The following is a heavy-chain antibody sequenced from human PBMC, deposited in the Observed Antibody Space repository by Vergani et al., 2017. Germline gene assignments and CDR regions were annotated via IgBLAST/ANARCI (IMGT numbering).Heavy chain of an antibody. D-gene: IGHD3-10*01. CDR2: MYHSGST. V-gene: IGHV4-59*01. J-gene: IGHJ5*02. CDR1: GGSMSGYY. Sequence: QVRLQESGPGRVKPSETLSLTCSVSGGSMSGYYWSWIRQPPGKELEWIGYMYHSGSTNYNPSLQTRVTISGDTSKNQFSLKLNSVTAADTALYYSGRVADFYVLGSRLLDLWGQGILVTVSS. CDR3: GRVADFYVLGSRLLDL.